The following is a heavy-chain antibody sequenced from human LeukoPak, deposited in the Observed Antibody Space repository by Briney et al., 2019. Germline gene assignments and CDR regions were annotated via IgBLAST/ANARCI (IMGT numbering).Heavy chain of an antibody. J-gene: IGHJ4*02. D-gene: IGHD3-16*02. Sequence: PGGSLRLSCAASGFTFSSYGMHWVRQAPGKGLEWVAVIWYDGSNKYYADSVKGRFTISRDNSKNTLYLQMNSLRAEDTAVYYCARAPYDYVWGSYPSYYFDYWGQGTLVTVSS. V-gene: IGHV3-33*01. CDR2: IWYDGSNK. CDR3: ARAPYDYVWGSYPSYYFDY. CDR1: GFTFSSYG.